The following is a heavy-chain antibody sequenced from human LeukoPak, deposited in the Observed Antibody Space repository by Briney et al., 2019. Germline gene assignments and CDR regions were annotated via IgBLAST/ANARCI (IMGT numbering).Heavy chain of an antibody. Sequence: GASVKVSCKASGYTFTGYYMHWVRQAPGQGLEWMGWINPNSGGTNYAQKFQGRVTTTRDMSTSTVYMELSSLRSEDTAVYYCARDAFAYGDYVAEDYYFDYWGQGTLVTVSS. D-gene: IGHD4-17*01. J-gene: IGHJ4*02. CDR3: ARDAFAYGDYVAEDYYFDY. CDR2: INPNSGGT. CDR1: GYTFTGYY. V-gene: IGHV1-2*02.